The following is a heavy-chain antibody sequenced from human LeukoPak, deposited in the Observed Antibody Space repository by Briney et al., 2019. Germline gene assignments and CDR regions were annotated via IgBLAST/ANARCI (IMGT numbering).Heavy chain of an antibody. V-gene: IGHV3-23*01. CDR3: VNLGQWLVPDYYYGVDV. CDR2: IGGSGDDT. D-gene: IGHD6-19*01. Sequence: GGSLRLSCAASGFTFSSYAMSWVRQAPGKGLEWVSVIGGSGDDTFYADSVKGRFTISRDNSENTLYLQMSSLRPEDTAVYYCVNLGQWLVPDYYYGVDVWGQGTTVTVSS. CDR1: GFTFSSYA. J-gene: IGHJ6*02.